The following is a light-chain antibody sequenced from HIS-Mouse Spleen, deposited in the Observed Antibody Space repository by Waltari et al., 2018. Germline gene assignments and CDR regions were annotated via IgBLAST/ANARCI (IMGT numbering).Light chain of an antibody. CDR2: EDS. V-gene: IGLV3-10*01. Sequence: SYELTQPPSVSVSPGQTARITCSGDALPKKYAYWYQQKSGQAPVLVIYEDSKRPAGIPGRVSGSSSGTMGTLTISGAQGEDEADYYCYSTDSSGNHRVFGGGTKLTVL. CDR3: YSTDSSGNHRV. CDR1: ALPKKY. J-gene: IGLJ2*01.